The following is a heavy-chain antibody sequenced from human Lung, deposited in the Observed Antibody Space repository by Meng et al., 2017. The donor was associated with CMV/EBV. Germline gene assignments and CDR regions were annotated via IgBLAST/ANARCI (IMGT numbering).Heavy chain of an antibody. CDR2: IDSPGTTV. Sequence: SXAASEFAFSRYEMNWVRQAPGKGLEWISNIDSPGTTVYYADSVRGRFTISRDNAKNLLFLQMNSLRVDDTAVYYCARGSGSDYFGAFDVWGQGXMLTVSS. D-gene: IGHD1-26*01. CDR3: ARGSGSDYFGAFDV. V-gene: IGHV3-48*03. J-gene: IGHJ3*01. CDR1: EFAFSRYE.